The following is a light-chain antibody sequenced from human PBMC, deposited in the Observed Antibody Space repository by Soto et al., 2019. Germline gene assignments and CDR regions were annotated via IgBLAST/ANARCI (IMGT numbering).Light chain of an antibody. CDR1: SSDVGNYNY. CDR3: TSYAGSNTYV. CDR2: EVS. Sequence: QSALTQPPSASGSPGQSVTISCTGTSSDVGNYNYVSWYQHHPGKAPKLMIYEVSKWPSGVPDRFSGSKSGNTASLTVSGLQAEDEADYYCTSYAGSNTYVFGTGTKAPS. J-gene: IGLJ1*01. V-gene: IGLV2-8*01.